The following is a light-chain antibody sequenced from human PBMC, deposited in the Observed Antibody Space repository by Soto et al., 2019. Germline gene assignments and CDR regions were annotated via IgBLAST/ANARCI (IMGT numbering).Light chain of an antibody. J-gene: IGLJ7*01. CDR1: SGHSSYA. CDR2: LNSDGSH. V-gene: IGLV4-69*01. CDR3: QTWGTDVSV. Sequence: QLVLTQWPSASASLGASVKLTCTLSSGHSSYAIAWHQQQPEKGPRFLMRLNSDGSHNKGYGIPDRFSGSSSGAERYLTISSLQPEDEADYYCQTWGTDVSVFGGGTKLTVL.